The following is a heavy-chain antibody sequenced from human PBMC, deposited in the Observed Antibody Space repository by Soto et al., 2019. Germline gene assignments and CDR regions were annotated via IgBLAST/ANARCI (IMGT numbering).Heavy chain of an antibody. Sequence: SQTLSLTCAISGDSVSSKSAAWNWIRQSPSRGLEWLGRTYYRSKWYNDYAVSVKSRITINPDTSKNQFSLQLNSVTPEDTAVYYCARDHRCISTSCHYYYYYGMDVWGQGTTVTVSS. CDR3: ARDHRCISTSCHYYYYYGMDV. J-gene: IGHJ6*02. V-gene: IGHV6-1*01. CDR1: GDSVSSKSAA. CDR2: TYYRSKWYN. D-gene: IGHD2-2*01.